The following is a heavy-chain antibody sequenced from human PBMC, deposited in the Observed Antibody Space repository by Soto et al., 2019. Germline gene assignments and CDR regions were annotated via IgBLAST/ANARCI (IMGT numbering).Heavy chain of an antibody. V-gene: IGHV1-2*02. CDR3: AKGGSSWTEWFDP. J-gene: IGHJ5*02. CDR1: GYPLTAKY. CDR2: INPSSGGT. Sequence: QVQLVQSGAEVKKPGASVKVSCKASGYPLTAKYLHWVRQAPGQGLEWMGWINPSSGGTKEAQKFRGRATMTRDTSISAAYMELSRLTSDDTAVYYCAKGGSSWTEWFDPWGQGTLVTVSS. D-gene: IGHD6-13*01.